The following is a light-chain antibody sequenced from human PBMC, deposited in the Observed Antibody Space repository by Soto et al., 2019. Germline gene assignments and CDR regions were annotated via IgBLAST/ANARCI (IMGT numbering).Light chain of an antibody. V-gene: IGLV1-40*01. CDR1: SSNIGAGYD. CDR2: GNS. CDR3: QSYDSSLSGAV. J-gene: IGLJ7*01. Sequence: QTVVTQPPSVSGAPGQRVTISCTGSSSNIGAGYDVHWYQQLPGTAPKLLIYGNSNRPSGVPDRFSDSKSGTSASLAITGLQAEDEADYYCQSYDSSLSGAVFGGGTQLTVL.